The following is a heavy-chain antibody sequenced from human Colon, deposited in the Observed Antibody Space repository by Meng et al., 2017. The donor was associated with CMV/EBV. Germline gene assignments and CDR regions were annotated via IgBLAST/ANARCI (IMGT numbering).Heavy chain of an antibody. CDR3: ARVDGG. Sequence: ASVKVSCKASGYTFTAYYLHWVRQAPGEGLEWMGWTNPYNGGTNYAQKFQGRVTMSSDTSISTAYMEVTRLRSDDTAVYYCARVDGGWGQGTQVTVSS. CDR1: GYTFTAYY. V-gene: IGHV1-2*02. J-gene: IGHJ4*02. CDR2: TNPYNGGT. D-gene: IGHD3-16*01.